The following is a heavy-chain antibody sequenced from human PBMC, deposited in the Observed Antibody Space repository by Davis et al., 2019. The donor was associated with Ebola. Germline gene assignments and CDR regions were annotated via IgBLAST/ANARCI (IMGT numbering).Heavy chain of an antibody. CDR3: ARGRLLEWPPTFYGLDV. V-gene: IGHV4-59*01. Sequence: SETLSLTCTVSGGSISSYYWSWIRQAPGKGLEWFGFRYNSGSTNHNPSLQSRVIISIDTANKQISLKLSSVTAADTAVYYCARGRLLEWPPTFYGLDVWGKGTTVTVSS. D-gene: IGHD3-3*01. CDR1: GGSISSYY. CDR2: RYNSGST. J-gene: IGHJ6*04.